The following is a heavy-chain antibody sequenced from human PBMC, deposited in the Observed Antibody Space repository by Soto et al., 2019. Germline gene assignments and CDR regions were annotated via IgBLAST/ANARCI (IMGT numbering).Heavy chain of an antibody. V-gene: IGHV1-69*01. D-gene: IGHD3-10*01. CDR3: ASLHSFYYGSGYGMDV. CDR1: GGTFRSNA. J-gene: IGHJ6*02. Sequence: QVQLVQSGTEVKKPGSSVKVSCKASGGTFRSNAISWVRQAPGQGLEWMGGLIPIFGTTNYAQKFQGRVTITADESASTAYMELSSLRSDDTAVYYGASLHSFYYGSGYGMDVWGQGTTVTVSS. CDR2: LIPIFGTT.